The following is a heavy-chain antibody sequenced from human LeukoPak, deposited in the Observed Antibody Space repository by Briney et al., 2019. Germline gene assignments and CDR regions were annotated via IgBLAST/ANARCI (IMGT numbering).Heavy chain of an antibody. Sequence: SETLSLTCAVYGGSFSGYYWSWIRQPPGKGLEWIGEINHSGSTNYNPSPKSRVTISVDTSKNQFSLKLSSVTAADTAVYYCARDGVTMVQGVISSYYYYYMDVWGKGTTVTVSS. CDR1: GGSFSGYY. V-gene: IGHV4-34*01. CDR2: INHSGST. CDR3: ARDGVTMVQGVISSYYYYYMDV. J-gene: IGHJ6*03. D-gene: IGHD3-10*01.